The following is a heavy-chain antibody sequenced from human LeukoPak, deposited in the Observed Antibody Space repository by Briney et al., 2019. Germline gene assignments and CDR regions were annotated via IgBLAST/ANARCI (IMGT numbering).Heavy chain of an antibody. CDR1: GFTFSSYA. CDR3: ARYSQSGYYFRY. V-gene: IGHV3-30-3*01. D-gene: IGHD3-22*01. J-gene: IGHJ4*02. Sequence: GGSLRLSCAASGFTFSSYAMHWVRQAPGKGLEWVAVISYDGSNKYYADSVKGRFTISRDNSKNTLYLQMNSLRAEDTAVYYCARYSQSGYYFRYWGQGTLVTVSS. CDR2: ISYDGSNK.